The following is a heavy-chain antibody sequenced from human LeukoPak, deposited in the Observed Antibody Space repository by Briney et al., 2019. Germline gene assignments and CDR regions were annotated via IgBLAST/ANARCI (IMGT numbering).Heavy chain of an antibody. CDR1: GFAFSVYA. J-gene: IGHJ5*01. CDR2: INANSGTT. D-gene: IGHD6-19*01. V-gene: IGHV3-23*01. Sequence: PGGSLRLSCTASGFAFSVYAMSWLRQPPGKGLEWVSTINANSGTTSYAASVRGRFTISRDNSKNTLYLQLNTLRADDTATYYCAKPISGGLAVTADWFHPWGQGPLVVVSS. CDR3: AKPISGGLAVTADWFHP.